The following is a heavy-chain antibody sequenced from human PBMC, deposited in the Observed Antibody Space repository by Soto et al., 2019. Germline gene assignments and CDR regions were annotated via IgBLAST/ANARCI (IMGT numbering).Heavy chain of an antibody. V-gene: IGHV2-26*04. D-gene: IGHD6-13*01. CDR3: ASTYSSSWYWFDP. CDR1: GFSLSNAGLG. Sequence: QVTVKESGPVLVKPTETLTLTCTVSGFSLSNAGLGVSWIRQPPGKALEWLAHIFSNDEKSYSTSLKSRLTISXDXXKRQVVLIMTNMDHVDTATYYCASTYSSSWYWFDPWGQGTLVTVSS. J-gene: IGHJ5*02. CDR2: IFSNDEK.